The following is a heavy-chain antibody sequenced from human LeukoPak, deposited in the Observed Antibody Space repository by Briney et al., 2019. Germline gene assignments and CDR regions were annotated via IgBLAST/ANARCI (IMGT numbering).Heavy chain of an antibody. CDR1: GFTFSNYG. Sequence: PGGSLRLSCAASGFTFSNYGMHWVRQAPGKGLEWVAVIWYDGSNKYYADSVKGRFTISRDNSKNTLYLQMNSLRAEDTAVYYYARDGEVIVVVPAARGIYYYYGMDVWGQGTTVTVSS. CDR3: ARDGEVIVVVPAARGIYYYYGMDV. V-gene: IGHV3-33*01. J-gene: IGHJ6*02. D-gene: IGHD2-2*01. CDR2: IWYDGSNK.